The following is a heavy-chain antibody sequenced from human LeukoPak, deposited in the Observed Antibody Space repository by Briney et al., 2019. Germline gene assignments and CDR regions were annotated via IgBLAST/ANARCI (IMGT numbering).Heavy chain of an antibody. J-gene: IGHJ4*02. CDR1: GGSISSGGYY. D-gene: IGHD6-6*01. CDR2: IYHSGST. CDR3: ARESRDIAARRASSSNY. V-gene: IGHV4-30-2*01. Sequence: SETLSLTCTVSGGSISSGGYYWSWIRQPPGKGLEWIGYIYHSGSTYYNPSLKSRVTISVDRSKNQFSLKLSSVTAADTAVYYCARESRDIAARRASSSNYWGQGTLVTVSS.